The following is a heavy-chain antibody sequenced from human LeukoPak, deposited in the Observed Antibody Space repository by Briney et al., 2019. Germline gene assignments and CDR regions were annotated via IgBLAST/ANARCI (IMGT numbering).Heavy chain of an antibody. V-gene: IGHV3-48*04. D-gene: IGHD1-1*01. CDR1: GFTFSSYN. CDR2: ISSSGNNI. CDR3: ARVLRLERPYYYYYMDV. J-gene: IGHJ6*03. Sequence: GGSLRLSCAASGFTFSSYNMNWVRQAPGKGLEWVSYISSSGNNIYYADSVKGRFTISRDNAKNSLYLQMNSLRAEDTALYHCARVLRLERPYYYYYMDVWGKGTTVTISS.